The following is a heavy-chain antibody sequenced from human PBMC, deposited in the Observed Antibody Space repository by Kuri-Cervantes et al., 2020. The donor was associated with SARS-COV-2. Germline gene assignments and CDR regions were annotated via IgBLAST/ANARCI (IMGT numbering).Heavy chain of an antibody. Sequence: GGSLRPSCAASGFTFSSYEMNWVRQAPGKGLEWVSYISSSGNTIYYADSVKGRFTISRDNAKNSLYLQMNSLRAEDTAVYYCASVEVVTPDYWGQGTLVTVSS. D-gene: IGHD5-24*01. J-gene: IGHJ4*02. CDR3: ASVEVVTPDY. V-gene: IGHV3-48*03. CDR2: ISSSGNTI. CDR1: GFTFSSYE.